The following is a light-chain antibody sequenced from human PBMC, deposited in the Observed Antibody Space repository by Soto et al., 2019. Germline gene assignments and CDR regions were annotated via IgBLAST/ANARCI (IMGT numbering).Light chain of an antibody. V-gene: IGKV3-20*01. CDR3: EQYGSSPLLT. CDR2: TAS. J-gene: IGKJ4*01. CDR1: QSVSGNY. Sequence: ETVLTQSPATLSLSPGERATLSCTTSQSVSGNYIAWYQQKPGQAPRLLIYTASTRATGVPDRFSATGSGTDFTLTINRLEPEDSAVYYCEQYGSSPLLTFGGGTKVEIK.